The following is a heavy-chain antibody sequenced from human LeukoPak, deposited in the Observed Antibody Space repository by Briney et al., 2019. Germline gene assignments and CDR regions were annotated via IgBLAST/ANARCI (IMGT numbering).Heavy chain of an antibody. CDR3: ARRGDCSSTSCYRGYYYYYYMDV. CDR1: TFTFSDDY. V-gene: IGHV3-11*04. Sequence: GGSLRLSCAASTFTFSDDYMRWIRQAPGKGLEWVSYSSCRGRTTYNADSVKGRFTISRDNAKNSLYLQMNSLRAEDTAVYYCARRGDCSSTSCYRGYYYYYYMDVWGKGTTVTVSS. D-gene: IGHD2-2*02. J-gene: IGHJ6*03. CDR2: SSCRGRTT.